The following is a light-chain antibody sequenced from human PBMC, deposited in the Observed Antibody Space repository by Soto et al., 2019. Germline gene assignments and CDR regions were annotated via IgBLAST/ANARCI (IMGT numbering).Light chain of an antibody. CDR2: EVT. Sequence: QSALTQPPSASGSPGQSVTISCTGTSSDVGAYKYVSWYQQYPGKAHKLMIYEVTKRPSGVPDRFSGSKSGNTASLTVSGHQAEDEADYYCTSYVDNDIWVFGGGTKLTVL. J-gene: IGLJ3*02. CDR1: SSDVGAYKY. CDR3: TSYVDNDIWV. V-gene: IGLV2-8*01.